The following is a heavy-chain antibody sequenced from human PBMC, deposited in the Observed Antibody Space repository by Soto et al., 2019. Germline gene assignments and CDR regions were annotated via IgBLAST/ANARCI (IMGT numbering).Heavy chain of an antibody. V-gene: IGHV3-9*01. J-gene: IGHJ5*02. D-gene: IGHD3-10*01. CDR3: AKDIKPYYYGSGSYYDP. CDR1: GFTFDDYA. Sequence: PGGSLRLSCAASGFTFDDYAMHWVRQAPGKGLEWVSGISWNSGSIGYADSVKGRFTISRDNAKNSLYLQMNSLRAEDTALYYCAKDIKPYYYGSGSYYDPWGQGTLVTVSS. CDR2: ISWNSGSI.